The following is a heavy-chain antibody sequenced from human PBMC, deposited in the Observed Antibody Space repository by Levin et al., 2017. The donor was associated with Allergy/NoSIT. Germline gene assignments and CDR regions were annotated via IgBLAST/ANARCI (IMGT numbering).Heavy chain of an antibody. CDR1: GFTFSTYN. CDR2: ISGTGTHI. Sequence: ESLKISCTASGFTFSTYNMNWVRQALGKGLEWVASISGTGTHIYQADSVKGRFSISRDNAKNSLYLQMNSLRAEDTAAYYCARGRPPGDDSGGFNWFDPWGQGTLVTVSS. CDR3: ARGRPPGDDSGGFNWFDP. J-gene: IGHJ5*02. V-gene: IGHV3-21*01. D-gene: IGHD3-10*01.